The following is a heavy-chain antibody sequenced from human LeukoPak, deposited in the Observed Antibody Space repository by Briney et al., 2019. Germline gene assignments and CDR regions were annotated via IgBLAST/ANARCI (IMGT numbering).Heavy chain of an antibody. CDR3: ARVPGVVVPAARNWFDP. CDR1: GFTFSSYS. CDR2: ISSSSSYI. Sequence: GGSLRLSCAASGFTFSSYSMNWVRQAPGKGLEWVSSISSSSSYIYYADSVKGRFTISRDNAKNSLYLQMNSLRAEDTAVYYCARVPGVVVPAARNWFDPWGQGTLVTVSS. J-gene: IGHJ5*02. V-gene: IGHV3-21*01. D-gene: IGHD2-2*01.